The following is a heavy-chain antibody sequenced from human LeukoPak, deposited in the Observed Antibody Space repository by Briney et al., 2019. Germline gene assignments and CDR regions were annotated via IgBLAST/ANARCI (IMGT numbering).Heavy chain of an antibody. V-gene: IGHV1-69*13. J-gene: IGHJ4*02. CDR1: GGTFSSYA. CDR3: ARAGGYRGRISCPYYFDY. Sequence: ASVKVSCKASGGTFSSYAISWVRQAPGQGLEWMGGIIPIFGTANYAQKFQGRVTITADESTSTAYMELSSLRSEDTAVYYCARAGGYRGRISCPYYFDYWGQGSLVAVSS. CDR2: IIPIFGTA. D-gene: IGHD2-15*01.